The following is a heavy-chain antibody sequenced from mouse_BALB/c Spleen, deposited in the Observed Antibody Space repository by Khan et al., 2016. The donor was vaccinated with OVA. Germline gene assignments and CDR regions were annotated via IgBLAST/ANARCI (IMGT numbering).Heavy chain of an antibody. D-gene: IGHD4-1*01. V-gene: IGHV5-6*01. CDR1: GFTFSTYS. CDR3: ASHLTGSFAY. J-gene: IGHJ3*01. CDR2: ISSAGDYT. Sequence: EVMLVESGGDLVRPGGSLKLSCSASGFTFSTYSMSWVRQTPDKGLEWVATISSAGDYTFFPDRVKGRFTISRDNARKTMYLQMSSLRSEDTAMYYCASHLTGSFAYWGQGTLVTVSA.